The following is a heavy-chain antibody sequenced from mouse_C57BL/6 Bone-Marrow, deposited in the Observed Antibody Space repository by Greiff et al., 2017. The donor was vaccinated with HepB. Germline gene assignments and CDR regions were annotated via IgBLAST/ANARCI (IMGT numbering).Heavy chain of an antibody. D-gene: IGHD1-1*01. CDR1: GFTFSDFY. Sequence: DVMLVESGGGLVQSGRSLRLSCATSGFTFSDFYMEWVRQAPGKGLEWIAASRNKANDYTTEYSASVKGRFIVSRDTSQSILYLQMNALRAEDTAIYYCARDYYGSSSSYWYFGVWGTGTTVTVSS. CDR2: SRNKANDYTT. J-gene: IGHJ1*03. V-gene: IGHV7-1*01. CDR3: ARDYYGSSSSYWYFGV.